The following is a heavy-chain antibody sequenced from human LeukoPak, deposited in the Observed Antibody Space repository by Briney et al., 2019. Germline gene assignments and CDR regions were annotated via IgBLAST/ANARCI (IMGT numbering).Heavy chain of an antibody. V-gene: IGHV4-59*01. CDR3: ARLPMAVTPHVDY. J-gene: IGHJ4*02. CDR1: GASISGYY. D-gene: IGHD2-21*02. CDR2: MYYSGTT. Sequence: SETLSLTCSVSGASISGYYWSWIRQSPGKGLEWIGFMYYSGTTNYNPSLKSRVTISLGMSKNQFSLKLSSVTAADTAVYYCARLPMAVTPHVDYWGQGTLVTVSS.